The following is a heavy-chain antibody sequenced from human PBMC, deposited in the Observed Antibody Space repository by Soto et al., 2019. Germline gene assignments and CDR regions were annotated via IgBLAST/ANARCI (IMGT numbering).Heavy chain of an antibody. V-gene: IGHV3-30*18. Sequence: GGGLRQCCVDSESVFSSDCMICVHQAPGKGLEWVAVIKYDGSNKYYADSVKGRFTISRDNSKNTLYLQMNSLRAEDTAVYYCAKDIHSNYAGPRAGGSSFEYWGQGTLVTVSP. J-gene: IGHJ4*02. D-gene: IGHD4-4*01. CDR2: IKYDGSNK. CDR3: AKDIHSNYAGPRAGGSSFEY. CDR1: ESVFSSDC.